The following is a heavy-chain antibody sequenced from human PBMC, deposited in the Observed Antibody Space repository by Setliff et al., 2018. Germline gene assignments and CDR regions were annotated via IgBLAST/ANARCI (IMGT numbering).Heavy chain of an antibody. CDR3: ARSSRSGYYHQRDSFDL. Sequence: GASVKVSCKVSGYDLRGHGINWVRQAPGQGPEWMGWISPYSGSASYAEKVQDRVTMTADTSTNTAYLEVRGLRSDDTAIYYCARSSRSGYYHQRDSFDLWGQGTRVTVSS. D-gene: IGHD5-12*01. J-gene: IGHJ3*01. CDR2: ISPYSGSA. CDR1: GYDLRGHG. V-gene: IGHV1-18*01.